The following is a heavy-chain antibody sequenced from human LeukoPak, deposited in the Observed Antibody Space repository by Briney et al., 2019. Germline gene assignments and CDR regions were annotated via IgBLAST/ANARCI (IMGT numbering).Heavy chain of an antibody. CDR3: ARVASSSSDYYYMDV. D-gene: IGHD6-6*01. CDR2: INPSSGGT. CDR1: GYTFTGYY. J-gene: IGHJ6*03. V-gene: IGHV1-2*02. Sequence: ASVKVSCKASGYTFTGYYMHWVRQAPGQGLEWMGWINPSSGGTNYAQKFQGRVTMTRDTSISTAYMELSRLRSDDTAVYYCARVASSSSDYYYMDVWGKGTTVTVSS.